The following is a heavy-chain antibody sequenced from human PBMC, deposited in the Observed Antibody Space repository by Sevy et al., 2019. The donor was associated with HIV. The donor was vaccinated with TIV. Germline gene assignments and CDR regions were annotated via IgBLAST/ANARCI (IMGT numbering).Heavy chain of an antibody. V-gene: IGHV3-21*01. CDR1: GFTFSSYS. CDR2: ISSSSSYI. D-gene: IGHD2-2*01. J-gene: IGHJ5*02. Sequence: GGSLRLTCAASGFTFSSYSMNWVRQAPGKGLEWVSSISSSSSYIYYADSVKGRFTISRDNAKNSLYLQMNSLRAEDTAVYYCARVEAVVPAAIPNWFDPWDQGTLVTVSS. CDR3: ARVEAVVPAAIPNWFDP.